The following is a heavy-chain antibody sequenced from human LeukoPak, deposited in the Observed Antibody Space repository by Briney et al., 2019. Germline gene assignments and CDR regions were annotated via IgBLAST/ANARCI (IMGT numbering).Heavy chain of an antibody. J-gene: IGHJ3*02. V-gene: IGHV1-46*01. CDR1: GYTFTSYY. CDR3: AKSLDIVLMVYAINAFDI. CDR2: INPSGGST. D-gene: IGHD2-8*01. Sequence: ASVKVSCKASGYTFTSYYMHWVRQAPGQGLEWMGIINPSGGSTSYAQKFQGRVTMTRDMSTSTVYMELSSLRAEDTAVYYCAKSLDIVLMVYAINAFDIWGQGTMVTVSS.